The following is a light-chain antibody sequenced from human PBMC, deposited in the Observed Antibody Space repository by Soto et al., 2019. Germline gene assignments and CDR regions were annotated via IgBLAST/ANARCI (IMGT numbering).Light chain of an antibody. J-gene: IGKJ5*01. CDR1: QSLSSSY. CDR3: QQYGSSPIT. CDR2: GAS. Sequence: EKGLTLAPGSRCLSPGERATVSCRASQSLSSSYLAWYQQRPGQAPRLLIYGASTRATGIPDRFSGSGSGTDFTLTINRLEPEDFVVYYCQQYGSSPITSGQGTRLAI. V-gene: IGKV3-20*01.